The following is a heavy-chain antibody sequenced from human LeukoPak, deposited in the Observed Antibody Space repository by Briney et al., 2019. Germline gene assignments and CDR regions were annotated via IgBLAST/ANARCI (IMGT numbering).Heavy chain of an antibody. CDR2: INHSAST. D-gene: IGHD3-10*01. J-gene: IGHJ4*02. CDR3: ARGLSPRINMVRGVRPPFRGVFDY. V-gene: IGHV4-34*01. Sequence: SETLSLTGAVYGGSFSGYYWSWIRQPPGKGLEWIGEINHSASTNYNPSLKSRVTISVDTSKNQFSLKLSSVTAADTAVYYCARGLSPRINMVRGVRPPFRGVFDYWGQGTLVTVSS. CDR1: GGSFSGYY.